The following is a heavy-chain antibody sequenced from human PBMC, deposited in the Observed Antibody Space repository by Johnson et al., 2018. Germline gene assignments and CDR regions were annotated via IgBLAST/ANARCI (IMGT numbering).Heavy chain of an antibody. CDR3: ARGVMIRFGGGIVTFDAFDI. CDR1: GGSFSGYY. D-gene: IGHD3-16*02. CDR2: INHSGST. V-gene: IGHV4-34*01. Sequence: QVQLQQWGAGLLKPSETLSLTCAVYGGSFSGYYWSWIRQPPGKGLEWIGEINHSGSTNYNPSLKSRVTISVDTSKNQFSLKLSSVTAADTAGYYCARGVMIRFGGGIVTFDAFDIWGQGTMVTVSS. J-gene: IGHJ3*02.